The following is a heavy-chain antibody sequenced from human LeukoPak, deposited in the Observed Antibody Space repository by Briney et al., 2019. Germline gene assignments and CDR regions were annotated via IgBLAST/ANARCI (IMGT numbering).Heavy chain of an antibody. CDR2: IYPDGST. CDR3: ARTNPVYGDYDY. J-gene: IGHJ4*02. D-gene: IGHD4-17*01. Sequence: GGSQRLSCAVSGLTVTDNYMSWVRQAPGKGLEWVSVIYPDGSTYHADSVKGRFTISRDNSKNTLFLQMHTLRADDTAVYHCARTNPVYGDYDYWGQGTLVTVSS. CDR1: GLTVTDNY. V-gene: IGHV3-53*01.